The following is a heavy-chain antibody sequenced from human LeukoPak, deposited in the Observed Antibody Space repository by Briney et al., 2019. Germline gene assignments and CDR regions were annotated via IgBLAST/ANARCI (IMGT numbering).Heavy chain of an antibody. Sequence: SGTLSLTCTVSGGSISSGGYYWSWIRQHPGKGLEWIGYIYYSGSTYYNPSLKSRVTISVDTSKNQFSLKLSSATAADTVVYYCARHGVGDFWSGYYNWFDPWGQGTLVTVSS. CDR3: ARHGVGDFWSGYYNWFDP. CDR1: GGSISSGGYY. D-gene: IGHD3-3*01. V-gene: IGHV4-31*03. J-gene: IGHJ5*02. CDR2: IYYSGST.